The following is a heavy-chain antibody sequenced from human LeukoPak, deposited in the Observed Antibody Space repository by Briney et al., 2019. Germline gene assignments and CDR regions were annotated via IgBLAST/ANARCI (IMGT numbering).Heavy chain of an antibody. CDR1: GGSISSSSYY. D-gene: IGHD3-22*01. CDR2: IYYSGST. Sequence: SETLSLTCTVSGGSISSSSYYWGWIRQPPGKGLEWIGSIYYSGSTYYNPSLKSRVTISVDTSKNQFSLKLSSATAADTAVYYCARISSGTVDFWGQGTLVTVSS. J-gene: IGHJ4*02. CDR3: ARISSGTVDF. V-gene: IGHV4-39*07.